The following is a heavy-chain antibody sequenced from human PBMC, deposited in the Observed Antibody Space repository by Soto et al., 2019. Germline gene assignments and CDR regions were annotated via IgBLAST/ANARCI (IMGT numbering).Heavy chain of an antibody. D-gene: IGHD3-22*01. J-gene: IGHJ6*02. CDR2: INHSGST. CDR1: GGSFSGYY. Sequence: PSETLSLTCAVYGGSFSGYYWSWIRQPPGKGLEWIGEINHSGSTNYNPSLKSRVTISVDTSKNQFSLKLSSVTAADTAVYYCARARIHPPYYYDSSGFSLNGYYYYYGMDVWGQGTKVTVSS. CDR3: ARARIHPPYYYDSSGFSLNGYYYYYGMDV. V-gene: IGHV4-34*01.